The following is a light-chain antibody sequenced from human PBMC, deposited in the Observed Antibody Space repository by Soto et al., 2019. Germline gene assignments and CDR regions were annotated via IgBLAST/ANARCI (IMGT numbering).Light chain of an antibody. Sequence: IQMTQSHSTLSASVGDRVTITCRASQSISSWLAWYQQKPGKAPKLLIYDASSLESGVPSRFSGSGSGTECTLTISSLKSEDFATYYCQQYYSFPLTFGGGTKVDIK. V-gene: IGKV1-5*01. CDR2: DAS. J-gene: IGKJ4*01. CDR3: QQYYSFPLT. CDR1: QSISSW.